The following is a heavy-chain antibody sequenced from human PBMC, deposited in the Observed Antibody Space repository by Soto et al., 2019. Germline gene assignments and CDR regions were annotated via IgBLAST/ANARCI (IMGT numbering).Heavy chain of an antibody. CDR2: IFYSGRT. CDR1: GGSISTGGFY. Sequence: QVQLRESGPGLVKPSQTLSLTCTVSGGSISTGGFYWHWIRQYPGKGLEWIGSIFYSGRTSDNPSLTSRVTMSIEASKNRFSLRLISVTAADTAVYCCAQAVVFTGGDAFDVWGPCRLVTVSS. V-gene: IGHV4-31*03. J-gene: IGHJ3*01. CDR3: AQAVVFTGGDAFDV. D-gene: IGHD2-8*02.